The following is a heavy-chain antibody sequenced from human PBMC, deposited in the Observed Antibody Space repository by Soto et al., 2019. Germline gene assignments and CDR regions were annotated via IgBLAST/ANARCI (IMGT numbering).Heavy chain of an antibody. CDR2: IRSKAYGGTT. Sequence: RRLSCTASGFTFGDYAMSWVRQAPGKGLEWVGFIRSKAYGGTTEYAASVKGRFTISRDDSKSIAYLQMNSLKTEDTAVYYCTREGIAVAGTVYWGQGTLVTVSS. CDR3: TREGIAVAGTVY. CDR1: GFTFGDYA. D-gene: IGHD6-19*01. J-gene: IGHJ4*02. V-gene: IGHV3-49*04.